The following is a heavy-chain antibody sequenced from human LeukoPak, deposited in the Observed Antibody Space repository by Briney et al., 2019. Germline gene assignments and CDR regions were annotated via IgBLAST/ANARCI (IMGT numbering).Heavy chain of an antibody. CDR3: AREAQTGYSSGRGYYGMDV. J-gene: IGHJ6*02. V-gene: IGHV3-30*03. D-gene: IGHD6-19*01. Sequence: GGSLRLSCAASGFTFSSYGMHWVRQAPGKGLEWVAVISYDGSNKYYADSVKGRFTISRDNSKNTLYLQMNSLRAEDTAVYYCAREAQTGYSSGRGYYGMDVWGQGTTVTVSS. CDR1: GFTFSSYG. CDR2: ISYDGSNK.